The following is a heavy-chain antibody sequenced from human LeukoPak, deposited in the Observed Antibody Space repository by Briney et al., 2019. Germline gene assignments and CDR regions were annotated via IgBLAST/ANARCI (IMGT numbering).Heavy chain of an antibody. CDR1: GFTFTTYW. CDR3: ARDRYYGSEGNWFDP. J-gene: IGHJ5*02. CDR2: INQDGTEK. Sequence: GGSLRLSCAASGFTFTTYWMSWVRQAPGKGLEWVANINQDGTEKHYVDTVKGRFTISRDNAKNSLYLQMNSLRAEDTAVYYCARDRYYGSEGNWFDPWGQGTLVTVSS. V-gene: IGHV3-7*01. D-gene: IGHD1-26*01.